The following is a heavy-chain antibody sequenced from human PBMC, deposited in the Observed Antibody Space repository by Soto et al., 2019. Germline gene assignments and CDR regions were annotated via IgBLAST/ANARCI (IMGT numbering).Heavy chain of an antibody. Sequence: GGSLRLSCAASGFTFSSYGMHWVRQAPGKGLEWVAVISYDGSNKYYADSVKGRFTISRDNSKNTLYLQMNSLRAEDTAVYYCAKDRSNYGDYVFDYWGQGTLVTVSS. CDR1: GFTFSSYG. D-gene: IGHD4-17*01. CDR2: ISYDGSNK. V-gene: IGHV3-30*18. CDR3: AKDRSNYGDYVFDY. J-gene: IGHJ4*02.